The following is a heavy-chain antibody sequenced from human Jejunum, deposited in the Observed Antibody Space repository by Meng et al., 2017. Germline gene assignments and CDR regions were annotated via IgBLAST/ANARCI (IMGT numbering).Heavy chain of an antibody. V-gene: IGHV5-51*01. J-gene: IGHJ4*02. Sequence: GESLKISCQGSGYSFTNYWIGWVRQMPGKGLEWMALISPRNSDTRYSPSFQGQVTISVDKSISTAYLQWSSLKVSDTAVYYCARRDDVTAAPFDYWGQGTLVTVSS. CDR3: ARRDDVTAAPFDY. CDR2: ISPRNSDT. CDR1: GYSFTNYW. D-gene: IGHD2-2*01.